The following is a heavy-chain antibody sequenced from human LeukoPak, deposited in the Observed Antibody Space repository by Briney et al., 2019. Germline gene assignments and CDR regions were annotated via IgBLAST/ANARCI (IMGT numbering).Heavy chain of an antibody. CDR3: ARAENDGYSYGTPFDY. D-gene: IGHD5-18*01. Sequence: SETLSLTCTVSGGSISNYYWSWIRQPAGKGLEWIGYIYYSGSTNYNPSLKSRVTISVDTSKNQFSLKLSSVTAADTAVYYCARAENDGYSYGTPFDYWGQGTLVTVSS. J-gene: IGHJ4*02. V-gene: IGHV4-59*01. CDR1: GGSISNYY. CDR2: IYYSGST.